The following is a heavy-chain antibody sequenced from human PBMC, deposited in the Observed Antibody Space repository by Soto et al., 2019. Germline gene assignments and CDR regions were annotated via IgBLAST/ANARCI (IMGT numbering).Heavy chain of an antibody. V-gene: IGHV2-5*02. CDR1: GFSLSTSGVG. D-gene: IGHD3-16*01. CDR2: IYWDDAK. Sequence: QITLKESGPTLVKPTQTLTLTCTFSGFSLSTSGVGVGWIRQPPGKALEWVALIYWDDAKEYSPSLKSRLTLTKDTPKNQGAPTRTNMDPVDTATYSRSNKGGGDRILDYWGQGTLVTVSS. J-gene: IGHJ4*02. CDR3: SNKGGGDRILDY.